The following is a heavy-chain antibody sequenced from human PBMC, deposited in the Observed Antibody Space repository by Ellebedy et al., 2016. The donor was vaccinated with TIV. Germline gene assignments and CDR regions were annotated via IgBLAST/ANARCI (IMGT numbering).Heavy chain of an antibody. CDR1: GGSFSGYY. J-gene: IGHJ4*02. V-gene: IGHV4-34*01. CDR2: INHSGST. CDR3: ARGGPLRYFDWLPSPVFDY. D-gene: IGHD3-9*01. Sequence: SETLSLTXAVYGGSFSGYYWSWIRQPPGKGLEWIGEINHSGSTNYNPSLKSRVTISVDTSKNQFSLKLSSVTAADTAVYYCARGGPLRYFDWLPSPVFDYWGQGTLVTVSS.